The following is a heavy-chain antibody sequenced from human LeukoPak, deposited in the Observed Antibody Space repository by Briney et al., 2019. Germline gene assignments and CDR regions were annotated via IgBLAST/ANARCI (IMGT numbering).Heavy chain of an antibody. J-gene: IGHJ4*02. CDR1: GFTFSNYW. V-gene: IGHV3-74*01. CDR2: INSDGSST. D-gene: IGHD3-3*01. CDR3: ARDYDFWSGFFDY. Sequence: GGSLRLSCVASGFTFSNYWMHWVRQAPGKGLVWVSRINSDGSSTSYADSVKGRFTISRDNAKNTLSLQMNSLRAEDTAVYYCARDYDFWSGFFDYWGQGTLVTVSS.